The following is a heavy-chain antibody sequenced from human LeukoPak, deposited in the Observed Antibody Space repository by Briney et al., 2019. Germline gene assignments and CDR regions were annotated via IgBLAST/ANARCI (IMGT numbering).Heavy chain of an antibody. V-gene: IGHV1-69*13. Sequence: ASVKVSCKASGGTFSSYAISWVQQAPGQGLEWMGGIIPIFGTANYAQKFQGRVTITADESTSTAYMELSSLRSEDTAVYYCARTRGYSGYDQPLGVYWGQGTLVTVSS. CDR2: IIPIFGTA. CDR1: GGTFSSYA. CDR3: ARTRGYSGYDQPLGVY. D-gene: IGHD5-12*01. J-gene: IGHJ4*02.